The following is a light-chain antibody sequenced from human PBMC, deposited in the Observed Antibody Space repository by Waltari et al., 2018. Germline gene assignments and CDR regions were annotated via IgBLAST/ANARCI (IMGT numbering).Light chain of an antibody. V-gene: IGKV3-11*01. CDR3: QHRSNWPLT. CDR1: QSVSSY. J-gene: IGKJ4*01. CDR2: DAS. Sequence: EIVLTHSPATLSLSPGERATLSCRASQSVSSYLAWYQLKPGQAPRLLIYDASNWATGIPARFSGSGSGTDFTLTISSLEPEDFAVYYCQHRSNWPLTFGGGTKVEIK.